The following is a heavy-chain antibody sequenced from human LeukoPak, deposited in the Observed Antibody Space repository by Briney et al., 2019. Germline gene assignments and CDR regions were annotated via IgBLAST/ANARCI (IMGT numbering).Heavy chain of an antibody. J-gene: IGHJ4*02. V-gene: IGHV4-39*01. CDR1: GGSISSSSYY. Sequence: SETLSLTCTASGGSISSSSYYWGWIRQPPGKGLEWIGSMHYSGSTYYNPSLKSRVTISVDTSKNQFSLKLSSVTAADTAVYYCARQVGTSQFDYWGQGTLVTVSS. CDR2: MHYSGST. CDR3: ARQVGTSQFDY. D-gene: IGHD2-2*01.